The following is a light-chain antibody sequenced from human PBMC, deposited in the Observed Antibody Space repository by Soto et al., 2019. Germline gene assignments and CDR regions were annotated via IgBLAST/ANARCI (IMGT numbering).Light chain of an antibody. J-gene: IGKJ1*01. CDR2: AAS. V-gene: IGKV1-17*01. CDR1: QGISSN. Sequence: DLQMTQSPSSLSASVGDRVTITCRASQGISSNLGWFQQKPGKAPKRLIYAASSLQSGVPSRFSGSGSGAECSFTSSSRQPEDFTTYYCLEPDSYPWTLGQGTKVEIK. CDR3: LEPDSYPWT.